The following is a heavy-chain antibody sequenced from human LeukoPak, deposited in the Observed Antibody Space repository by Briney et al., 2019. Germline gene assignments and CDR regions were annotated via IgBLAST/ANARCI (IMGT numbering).Heavy chain of an antibody. V-gene: IGHV3-23*01. CDR3: AKGGDPYYYYYYMDV. D-gene: IGHD3-16*01. J-gene: IGHJ6*03. CDR2: ISGSGGST. CDR1: GFTFSSYA. Sequence: GGSLRLSCAASGFTFSSYAMSWVRQAPGKGLEWVSAISGSGGSTYYADSVKGRFPISKDNSKNPLYLQMNSLRAEDTAVYYCAKGGDPYYYYYYMDVWGKGTTVTVSS.